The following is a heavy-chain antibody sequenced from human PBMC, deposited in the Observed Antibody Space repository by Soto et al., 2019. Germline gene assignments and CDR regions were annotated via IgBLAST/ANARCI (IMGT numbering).Heavy chain of an antibody. D-gene: IGHD5-18*01. CDR3: ARDRSLYGLKKRYSYGYQH. Sequence: SETLSLTCTVSGGSISSYYWSWIRQPPGKGLEWIGYIYYSGSTNYNPSLKSRVTISVDTSKNQFSLKLSSVTAADTAVYYCARDRSLYGLKKRYSYGYQHWGQGTLVTVSS. V-gene: IGHV4-59*12. CDR2: IYYSGST. J-gene: IGHJ1*01. CDR1: GGSISSYY.